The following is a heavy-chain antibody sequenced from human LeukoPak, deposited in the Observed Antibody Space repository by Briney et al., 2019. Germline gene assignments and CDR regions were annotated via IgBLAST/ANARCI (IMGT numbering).Heavy chain of an antibody. CDR1: GNSISSGYY. D-gene: IGHD6-13*01. CDR3: ARNWYGSSWSEQIYYFDY. J-gene: IGHJ4*02. CDR2: VYHSGST. Sequence: SETLSLTCTVSGNSISSGYYWDWIRQPPGKGLQWIGSVYHSGSTYYNPSLKSRITISVDASKNQFSLKLSSVTAADTAVYYCARNWYGSSWSEQIYYFDYWGQGTLVTVSS. V-gene: IGHV4-38-2*02.